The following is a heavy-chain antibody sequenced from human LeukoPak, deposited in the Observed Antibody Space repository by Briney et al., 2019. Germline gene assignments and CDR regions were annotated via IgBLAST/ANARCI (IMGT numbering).Heavy chain of an antibody. CDR2: IYYSGST. Sequence: GSLRLSCAASGFTFSSYAMSWVRHAPGKGLEWVGSIYYSGSTYYNPSLKSRVTISVDTSKNQFSLKLSSVTAADTAVYYCASPSYSSSSGLDYWGQGTLVTVSS. J-gene: IGHJ4*02. D-gene: IGHD6-6*01. V-gene: IGHV4-39*01. CDR1: GFTFSSYA. CDR3: ASPSYSSSSGLDY.